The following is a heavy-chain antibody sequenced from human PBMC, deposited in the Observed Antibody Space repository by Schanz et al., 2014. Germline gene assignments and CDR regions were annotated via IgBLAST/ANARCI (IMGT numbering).Heavy chain of an antibody. CDR3: ARAGYDADNWFDP. CDR1: GFTFSSYA. V-gene: IGHV3-23*04. CDR2: ISGSGGST. Sequence: EVQLVESGGGVVQPGRSLRLSCAASGFTFSSYAMSWVRQAPGKGLEWVSAISGSGGSTYYADSVKGRFTISRDNFKGALYLQMNSLRAEDTAVYYCARAGYDADNWFDPWGQGTLVTVSS. D-gene: IGHD2-2*01. J-gene: IGHJ5*02.